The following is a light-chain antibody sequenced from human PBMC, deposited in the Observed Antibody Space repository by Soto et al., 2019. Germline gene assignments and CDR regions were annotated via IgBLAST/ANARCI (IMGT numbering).Light chain of an antibody. CDR2: GQN. CDR3: AVCDDSLAGRV. CDR1: SSNIGSHA. Sequence: QLVLTQPPSASGTPGQRVTISCSGSSSNIGSHAVTWYQHLPGTAPKLLIYGQNQRPAGVPDRFSGSKSGTSASLAISGLQSEDEADYYCAVCDDSLAGRVFGGGTKVTVL. V-gene: IGLV1-44*01. J-gene: IGLJ2*01.